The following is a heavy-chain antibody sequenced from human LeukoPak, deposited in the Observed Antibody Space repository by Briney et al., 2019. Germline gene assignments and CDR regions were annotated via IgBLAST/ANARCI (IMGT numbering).Heavy chain of an antibody. Sequence: ASVKVSCKASGYTFTSYGISWVRQAPGQGLEWMGWISAYNGNTNYAQKFQGRVTITADESTSTAYMKLSSLRSEDTAVYYCARGYSSSPTHHYYMDVWGKGTTVTISS. J-gene: IGHJ6*03. D-gene: IGHD6-13*01. CDR2: ISAYNGNT. CDR3: ARGYSSSPTHHYYMDV. CDR1: GYTFTSYG. V-gene: IGHV1-18*01.